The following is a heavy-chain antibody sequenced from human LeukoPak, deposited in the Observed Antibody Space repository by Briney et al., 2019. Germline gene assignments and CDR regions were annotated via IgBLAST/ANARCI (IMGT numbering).Heavy chain of an antibody. Sequence: SETLSLTCTVSGGSISSSSYYWGWIRQPPGKGLEWIGSIYYSGSTYYNPSLKSRVTISVDTSKNQSSLKLSSVTATDTAVYYCASLPYSSGWYNVYWGQGTLVTVSS. CDR2: IYYSGST. J-gene: IGHJ4*02. CDR3: ASLPYSSGWYNVY. D-gene: IGHD6-19*01. V-gene: IGHV4-39*07. CDR1: GGSISSSSYY.